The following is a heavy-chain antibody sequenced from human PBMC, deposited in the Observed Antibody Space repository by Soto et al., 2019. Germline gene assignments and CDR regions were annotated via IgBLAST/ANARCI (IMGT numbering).Heavy chain of an antibody. V-gene: IGHV4-39*01. CDR2: IYYNGRT. J-gene: IGHJ4*02. CDR3: ARIGYCNGPSCYPDY. CDR1: GGSISSSSYC. D-gene: IGHD2-15*01. Sequence: PSETLSLTCTVSGGSISSSSYCWGWIRQPPGKGLEWIATIYYNGRTYYNPSLKSQVTISIDTSKNQFSLNLRSVTATDTAVYYSARIGYCNGPSCYPDYWGQGTLVTVSS.